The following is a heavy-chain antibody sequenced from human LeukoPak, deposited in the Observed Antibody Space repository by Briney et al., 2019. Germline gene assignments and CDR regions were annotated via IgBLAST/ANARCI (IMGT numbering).Heavy chain of an antibody. J-gene: IGHJ5*02. CDR2: INPSGGST. CDR1: GYTFTRYS. D-gene: IGHD3-10*01. CDR3: AAVGGSGSYGFDP. V-gene: IGHV1-46*01. Sequence: ASVKVSCKASGYTFTRYSMHWARQAPGQGLEWMGIINPSGGSTSYARKFEGRVTMTSYPSASTVYLELSSLKSEDTAVYYWAAVGGSGSYGFDPWGQGTLVTVSS.